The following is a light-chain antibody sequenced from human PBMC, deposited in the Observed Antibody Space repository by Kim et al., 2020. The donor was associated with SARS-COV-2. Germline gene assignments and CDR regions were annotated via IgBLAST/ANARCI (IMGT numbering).Light chain of an antibody. Sequence: QRINISCSGSSSNIGSNTVNWYQQLPRTAPKLLIYSNNQRPSGVPDRFSGSKSGTSASLAISGLQSEDESDYYCAAWDDSLNGLYVFGTGTKVT. CDR1: SSNIGSNT. V-gene: IGLV1-44*01. CDR2: SNN. CDR3: AAWDDSLNGLYV. J-gene: IGLJ1*01.